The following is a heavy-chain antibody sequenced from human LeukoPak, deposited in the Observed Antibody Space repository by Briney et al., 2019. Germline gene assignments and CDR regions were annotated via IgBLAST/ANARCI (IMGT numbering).Heavy chain of an antibody. V-gene: IGHV4-59*08. Sequence: SKTLSLTCTVSGGSISSYYWSWIRQPPGKGLVRIGYIYYSGSTNYNPSLKSRVTMSVDTSKNQFSLSLNSVTAADTAVYYCARQGSFGDPIGHWGQGVLVTVSS. CDR3: ARQGSFGDPIGH. CDR1: GGSISSYY. J-gene: IGHJ4*02. D-gene: IGHD4-17*01. CDR2: IYYSGST.